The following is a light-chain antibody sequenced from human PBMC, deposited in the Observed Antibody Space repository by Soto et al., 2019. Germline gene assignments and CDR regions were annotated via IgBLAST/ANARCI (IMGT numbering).Light chain of an antibody. CDR3: QQYELSLT. CDR2: GAS. Sequence: EIVCTQSPATLSLSPAERAALSCKASQSVHNFLAWYQQKPGQAPRLLIYGASNRATGIPDRLSGSGSGTDFTLIIRRLEPGDFAVYYCQQYELSLTFGPGTKVDIK. V-gene: IGKV3-20*01. CDR1: QSVHNF. J-gene: IGKJ3*01.